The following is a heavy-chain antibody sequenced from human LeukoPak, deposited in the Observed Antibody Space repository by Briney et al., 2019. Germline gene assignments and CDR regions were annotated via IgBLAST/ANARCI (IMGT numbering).Heavy chain of an antibody. Sequence: GGSLRLSCVVSGFTFEDHSMHWVRQAPGKGLEWVSGISWSSGTLGYADSVKGRFTISRDNAKNSLYLQMNSLRAEDTAVYYCVMVRGARDKYYYYYYYMDVWGKGTTVTVSS. V-gene: IGHV3-9*01. CDR2: ISWSSGTL. CDR1: GFTFEDHS. CDR3: VMVRGARDKYYYYYYYMDV. J-gene: IGHJ6*03. D-gene: IGHD3-10*01.